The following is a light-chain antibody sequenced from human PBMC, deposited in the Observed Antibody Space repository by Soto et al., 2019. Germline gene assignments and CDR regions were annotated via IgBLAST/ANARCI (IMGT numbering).Light chain of an antibody. CDR1: QSVGDN. J-gene: IGKJ4*01. V-gene: IGKV3-15*01. CDR3: QQYDDWPPLT. CDR2: DAS. Sequence: TVMTQSPAALSVSPGDRASLSGRASQSVGDNLAWYQVRPGRSPRLLIYDASTRATGVPVRFTGSGSGTEFTLTIASLQSDDIAIYYCQQYDDWPPLTFGGGTKV.